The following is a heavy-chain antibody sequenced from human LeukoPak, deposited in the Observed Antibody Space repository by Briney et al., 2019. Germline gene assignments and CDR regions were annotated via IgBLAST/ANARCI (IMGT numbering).Heavy chain of an antibody. CDR1: GFTFSSYA. Sequence: GGSLRLSCAASGFTFSSYAMSWVRQAPGKGLEWVSAISGSGGSTYYADSVKGRFTISRDNAKNSLYLQVNSLRAEDTAVYYCARDLSIQGYYYGMDVWGQGTTVTVSS. CDR3: ARDLSIQGYYYGMDV. V-gene: IGHV3-23*01. CDR2: ISGSGGST. J-gene: IGHJ6*02.